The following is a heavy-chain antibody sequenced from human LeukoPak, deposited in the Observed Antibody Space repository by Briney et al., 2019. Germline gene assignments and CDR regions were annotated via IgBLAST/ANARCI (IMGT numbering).Heavy chain of an antibody. CDR1: GISFGTYW. CDR3: ARDHNDAFDI. CDR2: IKQDGGDK. Sequence: GGSLRLSCVASGISFGTYWMTWVRQAPGKGLEWVANIKQDGGDKYYVDSVKGRFTISRDNAKNSVYLQMNSLRAEDTDVYYCARDHNDAFDIWGQGTMVTVSS. J-gene: IGHJ3*02. V-gene: IGHV3-7*05.